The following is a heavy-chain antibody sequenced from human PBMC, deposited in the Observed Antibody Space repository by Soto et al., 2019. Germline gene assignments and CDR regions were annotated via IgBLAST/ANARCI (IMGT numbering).Heavy chain of an antibody. Sequence: QVQLVESGAEVKQPGSSVKVSCKASGGTFSNYAISWVRQAPGQGLEWLGGIIPIFGTANYAQKFQGRVTITEDESTSTAYLELSSLRSEDTAVYYWARDGSYYDSSGSYYLYLGQGTLVTVSA. CDR3: ARDGSYYDSSGSYYLY. CDR2: IIPIFGTA. V-gene: IGHV1-69*01. D-gene: IGHD3-22*01. J-gene: IGHJ4*02. CDR1: GGTFSNYA.